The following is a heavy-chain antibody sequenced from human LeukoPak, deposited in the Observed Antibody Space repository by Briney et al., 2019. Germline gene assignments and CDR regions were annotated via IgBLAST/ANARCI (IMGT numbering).Heavy chain of an antibody. V-gene: IGHV4-39*07. D-gene: IGHD3-22*01. CDR2: IYYSGST. J-gene: IGHJ4*02. CDR3: ARDSDSSGYYFSY. Sequence: SETLSLTCTVSGGSISSSSYYWGWTRQPPGKGLEWIGSIYYSGSTYYNPSLKSRVTISVDTSKNQFSLKLSSVTAADTAVYYCARDSDSSGYYFSYWGQGTPVTVSS. CDR1: GGSISSSSYY.